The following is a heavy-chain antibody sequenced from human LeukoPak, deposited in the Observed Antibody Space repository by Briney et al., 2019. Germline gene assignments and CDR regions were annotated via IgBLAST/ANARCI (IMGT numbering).Heavy chain of an antibody. V-gene: IGHV4-39*01. J-gene: IGHJ5*02. CDR3: ASQDPGLLWFGEHNWFDP. CDR2: IYYSGST. D-gene: IGHD3-10*01. CDR1: GGSISSSSYY. Sequence: SETLSLTCTVSGGSISSSSYYWGWIRQPPGKGLEWIGSIYYSGSTYYNPSLKSRVTISVDTSKNQFSLKLSSVTAADTAVYYCASQDPGLLWFGEHNWFDPWGQGTLVTVSS.